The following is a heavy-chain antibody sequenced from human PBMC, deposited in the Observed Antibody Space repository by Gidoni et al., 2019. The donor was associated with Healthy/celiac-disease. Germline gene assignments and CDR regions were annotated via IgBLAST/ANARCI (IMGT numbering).Heavy chain of an antibody. CDR2: IYWDDDK. D-gene: IGHD3-22*01. V-gene: IGHV2-5*02. J-gene: IGHJ3*02. CDR3: AHRGYYDSSGYFHDAFDI. Sequence: QITLKESGPTLVKPTQTLTLTCTFSGFSLSTSGVGVGWIRQPPGKALEWLALIYWDDDKRYSPSLKSRLTITKDTSKNQVVLTMTNMDPVDTATYYCAHRGYYDSSGYFHDAFDIWGQGTMVTVSS. CDR1: GFSLSTSGVG.